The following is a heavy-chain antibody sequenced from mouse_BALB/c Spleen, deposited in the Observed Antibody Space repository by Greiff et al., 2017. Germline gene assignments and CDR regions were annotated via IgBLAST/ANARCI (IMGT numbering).Heavy chain of an antibody. Sequence: VMLVESGPGLVAPSQSLSITCTVSGFSLTSYGVHWVRQPPGKGLEWLGVIWAGGSTNYNSALMSRLSISKDNSKSQVFLKMNSLQTDDTAMYYCARDRNWLFAYWGQGTLVTVSA. CDR2: IWAGGST. CDR3: ARDRNWLFAY. D-gene: IGHD4-1*01. J-gene: IGHJ3*01. CDR1: GFSLTSYG. V-gene: IGHV2-9*02.